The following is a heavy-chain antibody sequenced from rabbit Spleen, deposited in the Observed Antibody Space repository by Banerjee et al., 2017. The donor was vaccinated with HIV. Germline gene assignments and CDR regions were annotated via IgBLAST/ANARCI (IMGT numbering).Heavy chain of an antibody. Sequence: QSLEESGGGLVKPEGSLTLTCKASGFSFSDRDVMCWVRQAPGKGLQWIACINTYTGKPVYATWPKGRFTISRTSSTTVTLQMTSLTAAVTATYFCARDLASVVGWNFNLWGQGTLVTVS. CDR3: ARDLASVVGWNFNL. V-gene: IGHV1S40*01. CDR1: GFSFSDRDV. J-gene: IGHJ4*01. CDR2: INTYTGKP. D-gene: IGHD3-1*01.